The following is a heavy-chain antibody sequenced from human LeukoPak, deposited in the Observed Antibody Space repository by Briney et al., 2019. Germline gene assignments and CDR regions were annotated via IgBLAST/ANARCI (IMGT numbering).Heavy chain of an antibody. D-gene: IGHD2-2*01. J-gene: IGHJ4*02. V-gene: IGHV4-34*01. CDR2: INHSGST. Sequence: PSETLSLTCAVYGGSFGGYYWSWIRQPPGKGLEWIGEINHSGSTNYNPSLKSRVTISVDTSKNQFSLKLSSVTAADTAVYYCARRKTYCSSTSCHYYFDYWGQGTLVTVSS. CDR3: ARRKTYCSSTSCHYYFDY. CDR1: GGSFGGYY.